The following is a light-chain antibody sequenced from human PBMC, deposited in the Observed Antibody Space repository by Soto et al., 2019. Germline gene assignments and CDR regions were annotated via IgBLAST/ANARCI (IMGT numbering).Light chain of an antibody. CDR1: RSISTY. Sequence: ETVLTQSPATLSLSPGERATLSCRASRSISTYLAWYQQKPGQAPRLLIYEPLNRATGIPARFSGSGSGTDFTLTISSLEPEDFAVYSCQQRNNWPLTFGGGTKVEIK. CDR2: EPL. V-gene: IGKV3-11*01. CDR3: QQRNNWPLT. J-gene: IGKJ4*02.